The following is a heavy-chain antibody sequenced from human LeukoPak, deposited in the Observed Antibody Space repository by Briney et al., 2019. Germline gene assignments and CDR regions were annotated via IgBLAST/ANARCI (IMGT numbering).Heavy chain of an antibody. J-gene: IGHJ5*02. CDR1: GYTFTSYG. CDR2: ISAYNGNT. D-gene: IGHD4-11*01. CDR3: ARDLKRGGDYSFRSWFDP. Sequence: ASVKASCKASGYTFTSYGISWVRQAPGQGLEWMGWISAYNGNTNYAQKLQGRVTMTTDTSTSTAYMELRSLRSDDTAVYYCARDLKRGGDYSFRSWFDPWGQGTLVTVSS. V-gene: IGHV1-18*01.